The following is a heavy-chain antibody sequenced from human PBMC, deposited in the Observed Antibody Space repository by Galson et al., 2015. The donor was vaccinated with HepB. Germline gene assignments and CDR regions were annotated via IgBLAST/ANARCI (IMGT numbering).Heavy chain of an antibody. Sequence: SLRLSCAASGFTFSSYAMHWVRQAPGKGLEWVAVISYDGSNKYYADSVKGRFTISRDNSKNTLYLQMNSLRAEDTAVYYCAKDLGGWELLEPYYSGQGTPVAVSP. CDR2: ISYDGSNK. CDR1: GFTFSSYA. V-gene: IGHV3-30*18. CDR3: AKDLGGWELLEPYY. D-gene: IGHD1-26*01. J-gene: IGHJ4*02.